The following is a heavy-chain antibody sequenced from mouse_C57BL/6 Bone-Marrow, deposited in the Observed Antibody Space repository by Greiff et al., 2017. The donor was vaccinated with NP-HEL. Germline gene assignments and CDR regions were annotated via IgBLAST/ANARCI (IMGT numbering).Heavy chain of an antibody. J-gene: IGHJ2*01. Sequence: EVKLVESEGGLVQPGRSMKLSCTASGFTFSDYYMAWVRQVPEKGLEWVANINYDGSSTYYLDSLKSRFIISRDNAKNILYLQMSSLKSEDTATYYCARDLDDYGSSYFDYWGQGTTLTVSS. CDR1: GFTFSDYY. CDR2: INYDGSST. D-gene: IGHD1-1*01. CDR3: ARDLDDYGSSYFDY. V-gene: IGHV5-16*01.